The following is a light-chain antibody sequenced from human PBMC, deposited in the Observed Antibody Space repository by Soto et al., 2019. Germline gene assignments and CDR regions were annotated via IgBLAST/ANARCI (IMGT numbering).Light chain of an antibody. V-gene: IGLV2-14*01. CDR1: SSDVGGYNS. CDR3: SSFTSSITYV. J-gene: IGLJ1*01. CDR2: DVT. Sequence: QSVLTQPASVSGSPGQSITISCTGTSSDVGGYNSVSWYRQDPGKAPKLMIYDVTNRPSGVSNRFSGSKSGNTASLTISGLQAEDDAHYYCSSFTSSITYVFGTGTQLTVL.